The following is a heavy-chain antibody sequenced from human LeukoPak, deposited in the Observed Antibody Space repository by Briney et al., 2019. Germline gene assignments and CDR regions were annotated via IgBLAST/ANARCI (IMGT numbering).Heavy chain of an antibody. CDR2: IYYSGST. V-gene: IGHV4-59*01. J-gene: IGHJ3*02. CDR1: GGSISSYY. D-gene: IGHD3-3*01. CDR3: ARVGIFGVVNDAFDI. Sequence: PSETLSLTCTVSGGSISSYYWSWIRQPPGKGLEWIGFIYYSGSTNYNPSLKSRVTISVDTSKNQFSLKLSSVTAADTAVYYCARVGIFGVVNDAFDIWCQGTMVTVSS.